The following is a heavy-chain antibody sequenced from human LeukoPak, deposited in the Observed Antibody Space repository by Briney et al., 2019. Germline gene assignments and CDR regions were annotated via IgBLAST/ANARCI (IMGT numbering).Heavy chain of an antibody. V-gene: IGHV1-46*01. CDR1: GYTFTSYY. Sequence: ASVTVSCTASGYTFTSYYMHWVRQAPGQGLEWMGIINPSGGSTSYAQKFQGRVTMTRDTSTSTVYMELSSLRSEDTAVYYCARDHHYYDSSGYYPFFLFDYWGQGTLVTVSS. J-gene: IGHJ4*02. CDR2: INPSGGST. CDR3: ARDHHYYDSSGYYPFFLFDY. D-gene: IGHD3-22*01.